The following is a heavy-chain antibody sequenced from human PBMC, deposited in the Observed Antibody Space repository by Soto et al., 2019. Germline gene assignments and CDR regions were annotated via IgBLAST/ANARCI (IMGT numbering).Heavy chain of an antibody. D-gene: IGHD3-22*01. CDR3: ATGGERDYYDHSGWR. J-gene: IGHJ1*01. CDR2: IIPIFGTV. CDR1: GGTFSNYA. V-gene: IGHV1-69*12. Sequence: QVQLVQSGAEVKKPGSSVKVSCKASGGTFSNYALDWVRQAPGQGLEWMGGIIPIFGTVRHAQNFQGRVTMTADESTATAYKELSSLRYEDTAMYYCATGGERDYYDHSGWRWGQGTLVTVSS.